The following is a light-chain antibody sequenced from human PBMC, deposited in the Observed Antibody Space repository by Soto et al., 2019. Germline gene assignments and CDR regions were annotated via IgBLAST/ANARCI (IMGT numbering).Light chain of an antibody. CDR3: HQYGSSPWT. CDR2: ASS. V-gene: IGKV3-20*01. J-gene: IGKJ1*01. CDR1: QSVSSNY. Sequence: EIVLTQSAGTLSLSPGERATLSCRASQSVSSNYLAWYQQKPGQASRLLIYASSSRATGIPDRFSGSGSGTDFTLTISRLEPEDFAVYYCHQYGSSPWTFGQGTRVEIK.